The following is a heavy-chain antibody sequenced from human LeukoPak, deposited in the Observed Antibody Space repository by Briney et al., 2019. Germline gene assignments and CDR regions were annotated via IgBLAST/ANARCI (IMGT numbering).Heavy chain of an antibody. D-gene: IGHD7-27*01. CDR3: VTDGDKWSDFEY. J-gene: IGHJ4*02. CDR2: ISKDGNEI. V-gene: IGHV3-7*01. CDR1: GLSLSNFW. Sequence: GGSLRLSCAASGLSLSNFWMHWVRQAPGKGLEWVAIISKDGNEIKYVDSVKGRFTLSRDNAKNSVYLQMNSLRTEDTALYYCVTDGDKWSDFEYWGQGTLVTVSS.